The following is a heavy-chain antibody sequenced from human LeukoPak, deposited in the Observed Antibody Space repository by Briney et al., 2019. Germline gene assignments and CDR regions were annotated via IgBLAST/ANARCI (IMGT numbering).Heavy chain of an antibody. J-gene: IGHJ4*02. CDR1: GYTFTSYA. D-gene: IGHD3-10*01. CDR2: INAGNGNT. CDR3: ASRSASGSYYI. V-gene: IGHV1-3*01. Sequence: ASVKVSCKASGYTFTSYAMHWVRQAPGQRLEWMGWINAGNGNTKYSQKFQGRVTITRDTSTSTAYMELSSLRSDDTAVYYCASRSASGSYYIWGQGTLVSVSS.